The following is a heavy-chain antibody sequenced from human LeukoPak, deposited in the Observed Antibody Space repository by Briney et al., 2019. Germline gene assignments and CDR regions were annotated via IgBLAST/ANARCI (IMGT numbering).Heavy chain of an antibody. CDR1: GYTFTSYD. D-gene: IGHD4-17*01. J-gene: IGHJ4*02. CDR2: MNPNSGNT. V-gene: IGHV1-8*01. CDR3: ARGHLIQTYGDSHFDY. Sequence: ASVKVSCKASGYTFTSYDINWVRQATGQGLEWMGWMNPNSGNTGYAQKFQGRVTMTRNTSISTAYMELSSLRSEDTAVYYCARGHLIQTYGDSHFDYWGQATLPTLSS.